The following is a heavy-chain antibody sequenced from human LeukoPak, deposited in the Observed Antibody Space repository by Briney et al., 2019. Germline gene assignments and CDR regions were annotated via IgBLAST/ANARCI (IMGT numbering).Heavy chain of an antibody. CDR1: GGSISSYY. D-gene: IGHD2-2*01. CDR3: ARDLSVPAAMGDWFDP. J-gene: IGHJ5*02. CDR2: IYTSGST. Sequence: SETLSLTRTVSGGSISSYYWSWIRQPAGKGLEWIGRIYTSGSTNYNPSLKSRVTMSVDTSKNQFSLKLSSVTAADTAVYYCARDLSVPAAMGDWFDPWGQGTLVTVSS. V-gene: IGHV4-4*07.